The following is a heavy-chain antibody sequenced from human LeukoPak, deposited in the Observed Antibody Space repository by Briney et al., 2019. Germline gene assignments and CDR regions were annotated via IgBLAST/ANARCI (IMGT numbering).Heavy chain of an antibody. D-gene: IGHD3-22*01. V-gene: IGHV4-59*01. CDR2: IYYSGST. CDR3: ARENYDSSIHDMDV. Sequence: SETLSLTCTVSGGSISSYYWSWIRQPPGKGLEWIGYIYYSGSTNYNPSLKSRVTISVDTSKNQFSLKLSSVTAADTAVYYCARENYDSSIHDMDVWGQGTTVTVSS. J-gene: IGHJ6*02. CDR1: GGSISSYY.